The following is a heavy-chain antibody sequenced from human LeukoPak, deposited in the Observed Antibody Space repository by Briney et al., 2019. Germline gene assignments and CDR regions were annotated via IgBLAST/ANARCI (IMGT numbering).Heavy chain of an antibody. V-gene: IGHV4-4*07. Sequence: SETLSLTCTVSGGSISSYYWSWIRQPAGKGLEWIGRMYIAGNTNYNPSLKSRVTMSLDTSKNHFSLKLSSVTAADTAVYYCARDSTASSPWYFDLWGRGTLVTVSS. D-gene: IGHD2-21*02. J-gene: IGHJ2*01. CDR1: GGSISSYY. CDR3: ARDSTASSPWYFDL. CDR2: MYIAGNT.